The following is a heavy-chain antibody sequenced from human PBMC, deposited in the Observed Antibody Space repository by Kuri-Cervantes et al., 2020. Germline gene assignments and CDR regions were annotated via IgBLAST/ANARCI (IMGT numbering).Heavy chain of an antibody. D-gene: IGHD6-13*01. V-gene: IGHV1-69*13. CDR3: ARGLSSEQQQTAYDMDV. CDR1: GGTFSSYA. CDR2: IIPIFGTA. Sequence: AVKVSCKASGGTFSSYAIRWVRQAPGQGLEWMGGIIPIFGTANYAQKFQGRVTITADESTSTAYMELGSLRSEDTAVYYCARGLSSEQQQTAYDMDVWGQGTTVTVSS. J-gene: IGHJ6*02.